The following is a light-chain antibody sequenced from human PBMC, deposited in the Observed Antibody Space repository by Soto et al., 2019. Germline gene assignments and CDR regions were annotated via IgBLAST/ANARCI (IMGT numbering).Light chain of an antibody. J-gene: IGKJ1*01. CDR3: QQYNSHPWT. Sequence: DIQMTQSPSTLWASEGDRVTVTCRASQSVSTWLAWYQQKLGKAPKLLIYDASILQSGVPSRFSGSRSGTEFTLTISSLQPDDFATYYRQQYNSHPWTFGHGTKVDIK. V-gene: IGKV1-5*01. CDR1: QSVSTW. CDR2: DAS.